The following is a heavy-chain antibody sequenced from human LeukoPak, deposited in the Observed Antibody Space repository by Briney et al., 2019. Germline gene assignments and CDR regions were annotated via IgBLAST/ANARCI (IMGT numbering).Heavy chain of an antibody. CDR2: ISYDGSNK. CDR1: GFTFSSYA. D-gene: IGHD3-22*01. V-gene: IGHV3-30-3*01. J-gene: IGHJ4*02. Sequence: GGSLRLSCAASGFTFSSYAMHWVRQAPGKGLEWVAVISYDGSNKYYADSVKGRFTISRDNSKNTLYLQMNSLRAEDTAVYYCARAAWGYYDSSGYYYDYWGQGTLVTVSS. CDR3: ARAAWGYYDSSGYYYDY.